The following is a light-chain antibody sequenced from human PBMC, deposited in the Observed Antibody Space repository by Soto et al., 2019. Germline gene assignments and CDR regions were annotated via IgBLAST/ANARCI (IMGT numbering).Light chain of an antibody. CDR1: QRVSGSS. V-gene: IGKV3-20*01. Sequence: VLTQSPGTLSLSPGDRATLSCRSSQRVSGSSLAWYQQKPGQAPRVLFYGATTRATGVPDRFSGNGSGADFTLTISSLQAEDVAVYYCQQYYNTPLAFGQGTKVEIK. CDR3: QQYYNTPLA. CDR2: GAT. J-gene: IGKJ1*01.